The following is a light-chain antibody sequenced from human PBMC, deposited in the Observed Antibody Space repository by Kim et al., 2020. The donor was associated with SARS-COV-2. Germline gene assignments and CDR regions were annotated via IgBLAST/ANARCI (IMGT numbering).Light chain of an antibody. CDR3: QKYDNYPYT. CDR1: QSINIW. Sequence: DIQMTQSPSTLSASVGDRVTITCRAIQSINIWLAWYQQKPGKAPKLLIFKASSLESGVPSRFSGSGSGTEFTLTINTLQPDDFASYYCQKYDNYPYTFGPGTKLEI. CDR2: KAS. J-gene: IGKJ2*01. V-gene: IGKV1-5*03.